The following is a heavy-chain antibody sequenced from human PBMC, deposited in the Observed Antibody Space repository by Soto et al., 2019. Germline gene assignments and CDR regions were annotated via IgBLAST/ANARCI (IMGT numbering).Heavy chain of an antibody. J-gene: IGHJ3*01. CDR2: FIPIFRTL. CDR3: VRDRRIYYSDPHEEFVVSDYAV. D-gene: IGHD3-22*01. CDR1: GGIFGSHG. Sequence: QVQLIQSEAEVKKPGSSVRVSCTASGGIFGSHGFSWVRQAPGQRLEWVGGFIPIFRTLTYTEKFQARVRIAADESTNTVYLDLSSLTSEDTAVYYCVRDRRIYYSDPHEEFVVSDYAVWGQGTMVSVSS. V-gene: IGHV1-69*01.